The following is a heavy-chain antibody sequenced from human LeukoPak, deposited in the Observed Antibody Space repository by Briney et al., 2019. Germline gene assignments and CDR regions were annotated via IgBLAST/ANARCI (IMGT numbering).Heavy chain of an antibody. V-gene: IGHV4-4*07. Sequence: SETLSLTCAVYGGSFSGYYWSWIRQPAGKGLEWIGRIYTSGSTNYNPSLKSRVTMSVDTSKNQFSLKLSSVTAADTAVYYCAREGLREIEAFDIWGQGTMVTVSS. CDR2: IYTSGST. CDR3: AREGLREIEAFDI. CDR1: GGSFSGYY. J-gene: IGHJ3*02. D-gene: IGHD5/OR15-5a*01.